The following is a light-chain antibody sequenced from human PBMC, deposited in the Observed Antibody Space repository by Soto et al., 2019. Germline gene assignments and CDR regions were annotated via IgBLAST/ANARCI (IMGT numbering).Light chain of an antibody. V-gene: IGKV3-20*01. Sequence: EIVLTQSPGTLSLSPGERATLSCRASQSVSSSYLAWYQQKPGQAHRLLIYGASSRDTGIPDRFSGSGSGTDFTLTISRLEPEDFAVYYCQQYGSSHWTFGQGTKVKIK. CDR3: QQYGSSHWT. CDR1: QSVSSSY. CDR2: GAS. J-gene: IGKJ1*01.